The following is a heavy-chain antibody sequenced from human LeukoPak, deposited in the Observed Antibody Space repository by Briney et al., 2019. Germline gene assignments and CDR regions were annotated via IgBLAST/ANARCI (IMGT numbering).Heavy chain of an antibody. J-gene: IGHJ4*02. CDR2: ITYDGYYK. V-gene: IGHV3-30*03. D-gene: IGHD4-17*01. Sequence: GRSLRLSCAASGFTFSSYGMHWVRQAPGKGLEWVALITYDGYYKYYADSVKGRFTISRDNSKNMYLQMNSLRGEDTAVYYCARPKDSGDSVVAFDSWGQGTLVTVSS. CDR3: ARPKDSGDSVVAFDS. CDR1: GFTFSSYG.